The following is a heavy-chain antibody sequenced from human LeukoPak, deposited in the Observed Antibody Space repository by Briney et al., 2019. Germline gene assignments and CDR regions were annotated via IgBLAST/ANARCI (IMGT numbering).Heavy chain of an antibody. J-gene: IGHJ4*02. CDR1: GFTFSDYY. CDR2: ISSSTSYT. CDR3: ARASYYDILTGLRGYYFDY. D-gene: IGHD3-9*01. V-gene: IGHV3-11*06. Sequence: GGSLRLSCAASGFTFSDYYMSWIRQAPGKGLEWVSYISSSTSYTNYADSVKGRFTISRDNAKSSLYLQMNSLRAEDTAVYYCARASYYDILTGLRGYYFDYWGQGTLVTVSS.